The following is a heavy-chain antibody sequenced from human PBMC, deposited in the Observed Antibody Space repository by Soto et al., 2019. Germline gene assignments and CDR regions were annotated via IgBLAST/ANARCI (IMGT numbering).Heavy chain of an antibody. CDR2: IYPGDSDT. V-gene: IGHV5-51*01. J-gene: IGHJ6*02. D-gene: IGHD4-17*01. Sequence: PGDSLKISCKGSGYSFTSYWIGWVRQIPGKGLEWMGIIYPGDSDTRYSPSFQGHVTISADKSISTAYLQWSSLKASDTAMYYCARVDNGDDLDYYYYGMDVWGQGTTVTVSS. CDR3: ARVDNGDDLDYYYYGMDV. CDR1: GYSFTSYW.